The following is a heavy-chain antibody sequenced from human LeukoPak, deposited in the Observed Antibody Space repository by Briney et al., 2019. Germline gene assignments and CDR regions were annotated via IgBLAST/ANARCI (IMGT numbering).Heavy chain of an antibody. D-gene: IGHD6-13*01. Sequence: PGRSLRLSCAASGFTFGNYAMHWVRQAPGKGLEWVAVISYDGSNTHYTDSVKGRFTISRDSSKNTVYLQMNSLRAEDTAVYYCAKGYSSRWDLDYWGQGTLVTVSS. V-gene: IGHV3-30*18. CDR3: AKGYSSRWDLDY. J-gene: IGHJ4*02. CDR1: GFTFGNYA. CDR2: ISYDGSNT.